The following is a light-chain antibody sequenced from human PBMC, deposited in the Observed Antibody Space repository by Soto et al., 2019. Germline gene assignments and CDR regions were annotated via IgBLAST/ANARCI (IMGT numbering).Light chain of an antibody. J-gene: IGLJ1*01. CDR2: DVS. Sequence: QSALTQPASVSGSPGQSITISCTGTSSDVGGYHYVSWYRQYPGKAPKVMIYDVSNRPSGVSNRFSGSKSGTTASLTISGLQAEDEADYYCSSYTSSSTYVFGTGTKLTVL. CDR1: SSDVGGYHY. V-gene: IGLV2-14*01. CDR3: SSYTSSSTYV.